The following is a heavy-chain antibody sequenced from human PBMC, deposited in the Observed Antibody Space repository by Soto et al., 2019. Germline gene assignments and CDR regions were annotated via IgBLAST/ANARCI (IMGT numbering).Heavy chain of an antibody. Sequence: LRLSCAASGFTFSSYEMNWVRQAPGKGLEWVSYISSSGSTIYYADSVKGRFTISRDNAKNSLYLQMNSLRAEDTAVYYCARDDAYDSSGSTKRNDAFDIWGQGTMVTVSS. V-gene: IGHV3-48*03. CDR1: GFTFSSYE. J-gene: IGHJ3*02. D-gene: IGHD3-22*01. CDR3: ARDDAYDSSGSTKRNDAFDI. CDR2: ISSSGSTI.